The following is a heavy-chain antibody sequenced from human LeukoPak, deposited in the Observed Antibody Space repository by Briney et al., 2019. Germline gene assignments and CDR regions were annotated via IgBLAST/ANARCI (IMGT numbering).Heavy chain of an antibody. CDR1: GGTFSIYA. J-gene: IGHJ6*02. CDR3: ARAGNSNYYYGMDV. CDR2: IIPIFGTA. V-gene: IGHV1-69*01. D-gene: IGHD1-7*01. Sequence: SVTVSCTASGGTFSIYAISWVRQAPGQGLEWMGGIIPIFGTANYAQKFQGRVTITADESTSTAYMELSSLRSEDTAVYYCARAGNSNYYYGMDVWGQGTTVTVSS.